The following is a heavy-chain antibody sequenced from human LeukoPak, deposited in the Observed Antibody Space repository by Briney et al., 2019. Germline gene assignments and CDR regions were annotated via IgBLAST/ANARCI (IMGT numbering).Heavy chain of an antibody. J-gene: IGHJ3*01. CDR2: IYYSGSA. CDR3: ARHFRAFDV. CDR1: GGSISGYY. D-gene: IGHD2/OR15-2a*01. Sequence: PPETLSLTCTVSGGSISGYYWSWIRQPPGKGLEYIGYIYYSGSANYNPSLKSRVTISVDTSKNQFSLKLSSVTAADTAVYYCARHFRAFDVWGQGTMVTVSS. V-gene: IGHV4-59*08.